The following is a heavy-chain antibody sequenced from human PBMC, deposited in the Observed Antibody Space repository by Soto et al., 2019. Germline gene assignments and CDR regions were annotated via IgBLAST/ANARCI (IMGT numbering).Heavy chain of an antibody. D-gene: IGHD4-4*01. J-gene: IGHJ6*02. Sequence: GGSLRLSCAACGFTFSSYSIHWVRQAPCKGLEWVAVISYDGSNKYYADSVKGRFTISRDNSKNTLYLQMNSLRAEDTAVYYCARDDVTTAYYSYGMDVWGQGTTVTFSS. CDR3: ARDDVTTAYYSYGMDV. CDR1: GFTFSSYS. V-gene: IGHV3-30-3*01. CDR2: ISYDGSNK.